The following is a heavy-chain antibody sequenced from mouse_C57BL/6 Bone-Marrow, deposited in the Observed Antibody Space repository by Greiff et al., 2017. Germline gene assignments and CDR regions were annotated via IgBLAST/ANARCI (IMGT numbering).Heavy chain of an antibody. Sequence: VKLVESGPGLVAPSQSLSITCTVSGFSLTSYGVHWVRQPPGKGLEWLVVIWSDGSTTYNSALISRLSISKDNSKSQVSLKMNSLHTDDTAMYYGARHGPSRESYAMDYWGQGTSVTVSS. V-gene: IGHV2-6-1*01. CDR3: ARHGPSRESYAMDY. CDR2: IWSDGST. D-gene: IGHD1-2*01. J-gene: IGHJ4*01. CDR1: GFSLTSYG.